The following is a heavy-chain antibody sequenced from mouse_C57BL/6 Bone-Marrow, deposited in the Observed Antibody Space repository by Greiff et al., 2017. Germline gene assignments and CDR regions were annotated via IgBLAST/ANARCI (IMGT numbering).Heavy chain of an antibody. V-gene: IGHV5-6*02. D-gene: IGHD1-1*01. J-gene: IGHJ3*01. CDR1: GFTFSSYG. CDR3: ARHRLRAWFAY. CDR2: ISSGGSYT. Sequence: DVMLVESGGDLVKPGGSLKLSCAASGFTFSSYGMSWVRQTPDKRLEWVATISSGGSYTYYPDSVKGRFTISRDNAKNTLYLQMSSLKSEDTAMYYCARHRLRAWFAYWGQGTLVTVSA.